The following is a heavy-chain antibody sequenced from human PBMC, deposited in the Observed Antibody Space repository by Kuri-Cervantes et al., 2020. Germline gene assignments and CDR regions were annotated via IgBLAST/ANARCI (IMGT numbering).Heavy chain of an antibody. CDR3: ARCREITMVRGVIITGSYYYYGMGV. CDR1: GYTFTGYY. Sequence: ASVKVSCKASGYTFTGYYMHWVRQATGQGLEWMGWMNPNSGNTGYAQKFQGRVTMTRNTSISTAYMELSSLRSEDTAVYYCARCREITMVRGVIITGSYYYYGMGVWGQGTTVTVSS. J-gene: IGHJ6*02. D-gene: IGHD3-10*01. CDR2: MNPNSGNT. V-gene: IGHV1-8*02.